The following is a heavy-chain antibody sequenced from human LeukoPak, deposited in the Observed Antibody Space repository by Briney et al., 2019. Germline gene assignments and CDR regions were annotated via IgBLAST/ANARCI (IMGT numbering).Heavy chain of an antibody. V-gene: IGHV4-59*01. CDR2: IYYSGST. Sequence: SETLSLTCTVSGGSISSYYWSWVRQPPEKGLGWIGYIYYSGSTNYNPSLKSRVTISLDTSKNQFSLQLTSVTAADTPVYFCTRGGSNFDYWGQGTLVTVSS. CDR3: TRGGSNFDY. D-gene: IGHD3-10*01. CDR1: GGSISSYY. J-gene: IGHJ4*02.